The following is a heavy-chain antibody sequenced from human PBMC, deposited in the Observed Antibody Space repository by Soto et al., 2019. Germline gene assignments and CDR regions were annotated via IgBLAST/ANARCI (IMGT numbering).Heavy chain of an antibody. V-gene: IGHV3-21*01. CDR1: GFTFRSFT. J-gene: IGHJ5*02. Sequence: PGGSLILSCAASGFTFRSFTMSWVRQSPGKGLEWVSTISSNSAYIYYTDALRGRFTISRDNAKNSLHLQMNSLRAEDTAVYYYTRDASRDSSARGWFDPWGPGTLVTVSS. D-gene: IGHD6-13*01. CDR3: TRDASRDSSARGWFDP. CDR2: ISSNSAYI.